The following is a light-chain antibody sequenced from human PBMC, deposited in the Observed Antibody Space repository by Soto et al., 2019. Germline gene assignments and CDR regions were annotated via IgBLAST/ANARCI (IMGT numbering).Light chain of an antibody. CDR3: CSYVGGWV. CDR1: SGSVSTANN. J-gene: IGLJ3*02. V-gene: IGLV8-61*01. CDR2: STS. Sequence: QTVVTQESSFSVSPGGTVTLTCGLISGSVSTANNPNWYQQTPGQPPRTLIYSTSTRSSGVPDRFSGSKSGNTASLTISGLRAEDEADYFCCSYVGGWVFGGGTKLTVL.